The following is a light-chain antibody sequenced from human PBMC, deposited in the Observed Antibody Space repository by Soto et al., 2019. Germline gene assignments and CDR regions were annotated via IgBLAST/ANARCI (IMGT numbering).Light chain of an antibody. CDR2: WES. CDR1: QSVLSSSNNKND. V-gene: IGKV4-1*01. J-gene: IGKJ1*01. Sequence: DIVMTQSPESLAVSLGERATINCKSSQSVLSSSNNKNDLAWYQQKPGQPPKLLIYWESKRESGVPDRFSGSGSGKDFTLPTSSLPAEDVAVYSCQQYYSPLWTFGQGTKVDIK. CDR3: QQYYSPLWT.